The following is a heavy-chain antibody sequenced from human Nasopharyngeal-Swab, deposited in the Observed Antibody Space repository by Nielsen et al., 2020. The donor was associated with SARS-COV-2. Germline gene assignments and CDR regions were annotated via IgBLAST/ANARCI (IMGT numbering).Heavy chain of an antibody. CDR1: GFTFSSYW. J-gene: IGHJ3*02. CDR3: ARAPRYCSSTSCRRGAFDI. V-gene: IGHV3-74*01. CDR2: INSDGSST. D-gene: IGHD2-2*01. Sequence: GESLKISCAASGFTFSSYWMHWVRQAPGKGLVWVSRINSDGSSTSYADSVKGRFTISRDNAKNTLYLQMNSLRAEDTAVYYCARAPRYCSSTSCRRGAFDIWGQGTMVTVSS.